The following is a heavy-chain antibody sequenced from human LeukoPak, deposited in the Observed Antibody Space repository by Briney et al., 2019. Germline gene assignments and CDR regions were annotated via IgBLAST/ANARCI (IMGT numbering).Heavy chain of an antibody. J-gene: IGHJ4*02. CDR3: ARVKIMIVVVRLFDY. CDR2: INPHSGDT. D-gene: IGHD3-22*01. Sequence: ASVKVSCKASEYTFTGYYLHWVRQAPGQGLEWMGWINPHSGDTDYAQKFQGRVTMTRDTSISTAFMELSRLRSDDTAVYYCARVKIMIVVVRLFDYWGQGTLVTVSS. CDR1: EYTFTGYY. V-gene: IGHV1-2*02.